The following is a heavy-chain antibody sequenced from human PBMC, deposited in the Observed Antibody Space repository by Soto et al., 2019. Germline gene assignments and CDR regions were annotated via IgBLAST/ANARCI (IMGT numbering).Heavy chain of an antibody. D-gene: IGHD2-8*01. V-gene: IGHV5-51*01. Sequence: GDSLKISCKGSGYSFTSYWIGWVRQMPGKGLEWMGIIYPGDSDTRYSPSFQGQVTISADKSISTAYLQWSSLKASENAMYYCERLSYANWFDPWGQGTLVTVSS. CDR1: GYSFTSYW. CDR2: IYPGDSDT. CDR3: ERLSYANWFDP. J-gene: IGHJ5*02.